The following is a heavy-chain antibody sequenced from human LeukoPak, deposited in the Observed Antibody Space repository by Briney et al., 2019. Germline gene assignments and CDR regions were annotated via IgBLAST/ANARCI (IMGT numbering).Heavy chain of an antibody. V-gene: IGHV3-9*01. J-gene: IGHJ4*02. Sequence: GGSLRLSCAAFGFTFDDYAMHWVRQAPGKGLEWVSGISWNRGSIGYADSVKGRFTISRDNAKNSLYLQMNSLRAEDTAVYYCARAAPTVTDYWGQGTLVTVSS. CDR3: ARAAPTVTDY. CDR1: GFTFDDYA. CDR2: ISWNRGSI. D-gene: IGHD4-17*01.